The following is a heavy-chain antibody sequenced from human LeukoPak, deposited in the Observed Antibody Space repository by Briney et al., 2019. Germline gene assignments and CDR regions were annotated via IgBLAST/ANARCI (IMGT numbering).Heavy chain of an antibody. CDR3: TEMNDRDAFRI. Sequence: PGGSLRLSCAASGFTVSSNYMSWVRQAPGKGLEWVGLIKNKLDGGTTEYAAPVKGRFSISRDDSENTLYLQMNSLKTEDTAMYYCTEMNDRDAFRIWGQGTMVTVSS. D-gene: IGHD5-24*01. CDR2: IKNKLDGGTT. V-gene: IGHV3-15*01. J-gene: IGHJ3*02. CDR1: GFTVSSNY.